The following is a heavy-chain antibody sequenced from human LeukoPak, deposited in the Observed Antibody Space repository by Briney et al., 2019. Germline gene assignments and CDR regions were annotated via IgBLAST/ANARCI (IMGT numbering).Heavy chain of an antibody. D-gene: IGHD5-12*01. J-gene: IGHJ4*02. V-gene: IGHV4-4*07. CDR1: GGSISSYY. CDR2: IYTSGST. Sequence: SETLSLTCTVSGGSISSYYWSWIRQPAGKGLEWIGRIYTSGSTNYNPSLKSRVTMSVDTSKNQFSLKLSSVTAADTAVYYCARVGPYSGYEPYFDYWGQGTLVTVSS. CDR3: ARVGPYSGYEPYFDY.